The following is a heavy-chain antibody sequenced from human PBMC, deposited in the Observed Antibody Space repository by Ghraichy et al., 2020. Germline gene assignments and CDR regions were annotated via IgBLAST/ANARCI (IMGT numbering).Heavy chain of an antibody. CDR1: GCSINSYY. D-gene: IGHD2-21*01. Sequence: SETLSLTCTVSGCSINSYYWSWIRQPPGKGLEWIGYTYFTGSTNYNPSLKSRVTISLDTSTKQFSLKLRSVTAADTAVYYCARRVAYCGGDCHFFESWGQGTLVTVSS. CDR3: ARRVAYCGGDCHFFES. V-gene: IGHV4-59*08. J-gene: IGHJ4*02. CDR2: TYFTGST.